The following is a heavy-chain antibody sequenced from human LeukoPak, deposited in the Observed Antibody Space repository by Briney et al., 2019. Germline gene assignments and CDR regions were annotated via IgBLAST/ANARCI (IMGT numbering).Heavy chain of an antibody. CDR1: GGSISSYY. J-gene: IGHJ4*02. CDR3: AKSMTPVTTHFDC. CDR2: IYYSGST. Sequence: PSETLSLTCTVSGGSISSYYWSWIRQPPGKGLEWIGYIYYSGSTNCNPSVKSRVAMSVDTSKKQFSLKLSSLTAADTAVYYCAKSMTPVTTHFDCWGQGTLVTVSS. D-gene: IGHD4-17*01. V-gene: IGHV4-59*01.